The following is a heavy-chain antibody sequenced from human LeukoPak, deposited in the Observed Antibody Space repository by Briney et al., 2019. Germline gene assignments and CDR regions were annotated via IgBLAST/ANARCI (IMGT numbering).Heavy chain of an antibody. J-gene: IGHJ5*02. D-gene: IGHD3-10*01. Sequence: SETLSLTCTVSGGSISTYYWSWIRQAAGKGLEWIGRIYVDGSTNYNSSLKSRVTMSVDTSKNQFSLNLSSVTAADTAVYYCAREDRASGRGLDPWGQGTLVTVSS. CDR3: AREDRASGRGLDP. CDR1: GGSISTYY. CDR2: IYVDGST. V-gene: IGHV4-4*07.